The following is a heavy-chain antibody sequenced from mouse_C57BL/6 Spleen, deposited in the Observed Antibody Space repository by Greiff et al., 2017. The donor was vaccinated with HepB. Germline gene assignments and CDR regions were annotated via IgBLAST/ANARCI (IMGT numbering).Heavy chain of an antibody. Sequence: QVQLQHPGAELVKPGASVKLSCKASGYTFTSYWMQWVKQRPGQGLEWIGEIDPSDSYTNYNQKFKGKATLTVDPSSSTAYMQLSSLTSEDSAVHYCARRIGLLRSFDYWGQGTTLTVSS. CDR2: IDPSDSYT. CDR3: ARRIGLLRSFDY. V-gene: IGHV1-50*01. D-gene: IGHD1-1*01. J-gene: IGHJ2*01. CDR1: GYTFTSYW.